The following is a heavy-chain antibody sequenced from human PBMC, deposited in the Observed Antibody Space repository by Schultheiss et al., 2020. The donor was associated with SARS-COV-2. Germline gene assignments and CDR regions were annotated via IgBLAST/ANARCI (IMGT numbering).Heavy chain of an antibody. V-gene: IGHV3-23*01. Sequence: GGSLRLSCAASGFTFSDHYMDWVRQAPGKGLEWVSSFGGPGAGAHYADSVKGRFTVSKDNSKNALLLQMNSLRAEDTAIYYCAKSRIMATYYYYGMDVWGQGTTVTVYS. J-gene: IGHJ6*02. CDR2: FGGPGAGA. CDR1: GFTFSDHY. CDR3: AKSRIMATYYYYGMDV. D-gene: IGHD2-8*01.